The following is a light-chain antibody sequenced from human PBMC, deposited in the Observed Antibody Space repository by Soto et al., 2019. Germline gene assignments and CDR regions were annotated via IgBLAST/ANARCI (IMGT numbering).Light chain of an antibody. V-gene: IGLV2-14*01. CDR1: SSDVGSFDS. J-gene: IGLJ1*01. CDR2: EVS. CDR3: SSYTTSSTYV. Sequence: QSVLTQPASVSGSPGQPITISCTGTSSDVGSFDSVAWYQHNPGKAPKLMIYEVSNRPSGISNRFSASKSGNAASLTISGLQAEDEADYYCSSYTTSSTYVFGTGTKVTVL.